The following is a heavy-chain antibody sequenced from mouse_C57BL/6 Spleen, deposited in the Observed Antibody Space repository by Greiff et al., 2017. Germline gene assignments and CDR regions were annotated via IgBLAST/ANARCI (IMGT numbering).Heavy chain of an antibody. CDR1: GYAFSSSW. CDR2: IYPGDGDT. J-gene: IGHJ2*01. D-gene: IGHD2-12*01. V-gene: IGHV1-82*01. Sequence: VQLQQSGPELVKPGASVKISCKASGYAFSSSWMNWVKQRPGKGLEWIGRIYPGDGDTNYSGKFKGTATLTADKSSSTAYMQLSSLTSEDSAVHFCARHYTHFDYWGQGTTLTVSS. CDR3: ARHYTHFDY.